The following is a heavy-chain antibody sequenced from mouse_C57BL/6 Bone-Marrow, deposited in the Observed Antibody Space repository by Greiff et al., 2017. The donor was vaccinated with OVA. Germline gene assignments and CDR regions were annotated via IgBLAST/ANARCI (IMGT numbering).Heavy chain of an antibody. CDR1: GYTFTSYW. Sequence: VQLSCQASGYTFTSYWMDWVKQRPGQGLEWIGNIYPSDSETHYNQKFKDKATLTVDKSSSTAYMQLSSLTSEDSAVYYCARGGTAQATGNYWGQGTTLTVSS. J-gene: IGHJ2*01. V-gene: IGHV1-61*01. D-gene: IGHD3-2*02. CDR3: ARGGTAQATGNY. CDR2: IYPSDSET.